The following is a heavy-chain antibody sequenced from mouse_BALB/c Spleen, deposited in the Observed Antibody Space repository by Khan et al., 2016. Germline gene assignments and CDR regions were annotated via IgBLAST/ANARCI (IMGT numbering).Heavy chain of an antibody. CDR1: GYSFTNYG. CDR3: ARWGYDYAWFAY. CDR2: IDTNTGEP. Sequence: QIQLVQSGPELKKPGETVKISCKASGYSFTNYGMNWVKQAPGKGLKWMGWIDTNTGEPTYAEDFKGRFAFSLETSAINAYLQINNLKNDDTATXLCARWGYDYAWFAYWGQGTLVTVSA. D-gene: IGHD2-4*01. J-gene: IGHJ3*01. V-gene: IGHV9-3*02.